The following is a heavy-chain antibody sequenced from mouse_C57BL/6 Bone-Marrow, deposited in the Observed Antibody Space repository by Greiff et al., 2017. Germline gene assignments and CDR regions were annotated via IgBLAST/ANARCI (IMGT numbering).Heavy chain of an antibody. D-gene: IGHD6-1*01. CDR1: GFTFSDAW. Sequence: EVKLVESGGGLVQPGGSMKLSCAASGFTFSDAWMDWVRQSPEKGLEWVAEIRNKSNNHATYYAESVKGRFTISRDDYKSSVYMQMNSLRAEDTGIYYCTRRAAPYFDYWGQGTTLTVSS. V-gene: IGHV6-6*01. CDR3: TRRAAPYFDY. CDR2: IRNKSNNHAT. J-gene: IGHJ2*01.